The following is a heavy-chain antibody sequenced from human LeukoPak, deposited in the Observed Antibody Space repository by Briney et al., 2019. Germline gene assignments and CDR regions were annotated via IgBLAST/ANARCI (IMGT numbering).Heavy chain of an antibody. CDR3: ARDRYSSSSDYYYYYMDV. Sequence: ASVKVSCKASGYTFTSYYMHWVRQAPGQGLEWMGIINPSGGSTSYAQKFQGRVTMTRDMSTSTVYMELSSLRSEDTAVYYCARDRYSSSSDYYYYYMDVWGKGPRSPSP. D-gene: IGHD6-6*01. J-gene: IGHJ6*03. CDR1: GYTFTSYY. V-gene: IGHV1-46*01. CDR2: INPSGGST.